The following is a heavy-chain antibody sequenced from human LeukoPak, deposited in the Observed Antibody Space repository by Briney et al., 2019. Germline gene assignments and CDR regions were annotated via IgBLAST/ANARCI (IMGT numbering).Heavy chain of an antibody. J-gene: IGHJ3*02. CDR3: ATPYRYSGSYGAPAFDI. V-gene: IGHV4-59*08. CDR2: IYYSGST. D-gene: IGHD1-26*01. Sequence: SETLSLTCTVSGGSISSYYWSWIRQPPGKGLEWIGYIYYSGSTNYNPSLKSRVTISVDTSKNQFSLKLSSVTAADTAVYYCATPYRYSGSYGAPAFDIWGQGTMVTVSS. CDR1: GGSISSYY.